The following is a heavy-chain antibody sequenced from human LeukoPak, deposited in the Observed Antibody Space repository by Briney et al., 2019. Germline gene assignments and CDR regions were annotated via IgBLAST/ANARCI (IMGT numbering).Heavy chain of an antibody. D-gene: IGHD3-22*01. CDR2: INHSGST. V-gene: IGHV4-34*01. J-gene: IGHJ4*02. CDR1: GGSFSGYY. Sequence: PSETLSLTCAVYGGSFSGYYWSWIRQPPGKGLEWIGEINHSGSTNYNPSLKSRVTISVDTSKNQFSLKLSSVTAADTAVYYCAGHQPYYYDSSGSEPFDYWGQGTLVTVSS. CDR3: AGHQPYYYDSSGSEPFDY.